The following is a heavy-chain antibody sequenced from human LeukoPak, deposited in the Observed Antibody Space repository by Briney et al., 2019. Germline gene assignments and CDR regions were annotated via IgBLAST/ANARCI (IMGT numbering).Heavy chain of an antibody. CDR1: GYAFTNYA. V-gene: IGHV1-3*01. CDR3: ARGDLQLAVAGHFDY. Sequence: ASVKVSCKASGYAFTNYAIQWVRQAPGQRLEWMGWINAGNSHTRYSPKFQGRVTIARDTSAGTAYMELRSLRSDDTAVYYCARGDLQLAVAGHFDYWGQGTLVTVSS. D-gene: IGHD6-19*01. CDR2: INAGNSHT. J-gene: IGHJ4*02.